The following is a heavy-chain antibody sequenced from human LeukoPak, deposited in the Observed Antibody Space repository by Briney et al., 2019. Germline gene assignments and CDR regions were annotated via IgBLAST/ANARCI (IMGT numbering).Heavy chain of an antibody. Sequence: GASVKVSCKASGYTFTSYYMHWVRQAPGQGLEWMGIINPSGGSTSYAQKFQGIVTMTTDTSTSTAYMELRSLRSDDTAVYYCARARLAWGYSYGYSGYWGQGTLVTVSS. J-gene: IGHJ4*02. CDR2: INPSGGST. D-gene: IGHD5-18*01. V-gene: IGHV1-46*01. CDR1: GYTFTSYY. CDR3: ARARLAWGYSYGYSGY.